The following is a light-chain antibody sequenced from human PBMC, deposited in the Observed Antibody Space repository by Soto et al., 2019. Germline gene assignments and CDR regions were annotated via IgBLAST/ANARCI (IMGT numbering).Light chain of an antibody. Sequence: GTNSVNWYQQLPGTAPKLLIYNNNQRPSGVPDRFSGSKSVTSASLAISGLQSEDEAEYYCAAWDDSVDGVVFGGGTKVTVL. V-gene: IGLV1-44*01. CDR1: GTNS. CDR3: AAWDDSVDGVV. CDR2: NNN. J-gene: IGLJ3*02.